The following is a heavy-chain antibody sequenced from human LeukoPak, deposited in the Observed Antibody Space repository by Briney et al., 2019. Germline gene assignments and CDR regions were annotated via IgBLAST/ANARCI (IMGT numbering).Heavy chain of an antibody. V-gene: IGHV3-33*01. J-gene: IGHJ4*02. CDR1: GFTFSSYG. Sequence: PGRSLRLSCAASGFTFSSYGVHWVRQAPGKGLEWVAVIWYDGSNKYYADSVKGRSTISRDNSKNTLYLQMNSLRAEDTAVYYCARDRAWGSYGPDYWGQGTLVTVSS. D-gene: IGHD5-18*01. CDR2: IWYDGSNK. CDR3: ARDRAWGSYGPDY.